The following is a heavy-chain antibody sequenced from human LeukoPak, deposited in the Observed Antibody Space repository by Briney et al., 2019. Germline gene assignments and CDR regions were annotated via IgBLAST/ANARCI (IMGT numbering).Heavy chain of an antibody. CDR2: INHSGST. Sequence: KASETLSLTCAVYGGSFSGYFWSWIRQPPGKGLEWIGEINHSGSTNYNPSLKSRVTTSVDTSKNQFSLKLRSVTAADTAVYYCARRPRSSGSHDGPSGLDYWGQGTLVTVSS. CDR3: ARRPRSSGSHDGPSGLDY. D-gene: IGHD1-26*01. V-gene: IGHV4-34*01. CDR1: GGSFSGYF. J-gene: IGHJ4*02.